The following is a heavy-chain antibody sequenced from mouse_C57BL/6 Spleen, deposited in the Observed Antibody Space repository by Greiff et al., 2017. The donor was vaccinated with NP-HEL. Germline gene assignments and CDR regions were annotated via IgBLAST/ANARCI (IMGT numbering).Heavy chain of an antibody. V-gene: IGHV1-15*01. CDR2: IDPETGGT. D-gene: IGHD3-3*01. CDR3: TRGGGRKAMDY. CDR1: GYTFTDYE. Sequence: VHLVESGAELVRPGASVTLSCKASGYTFTDYEMHWVKQTPVHGLEWIGAIDPETGGTTYNQKFKGKAILTADKSSSTAYMELRSLTSEDSAVYYCTRGGGRKAMDYWGQGTSVTVSS. J-gene: IGHJ4*01.